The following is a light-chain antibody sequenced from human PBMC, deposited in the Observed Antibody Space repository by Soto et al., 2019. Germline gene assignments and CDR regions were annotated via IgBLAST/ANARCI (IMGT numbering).Light chain of an antibody. CDR1: QRISSW. CDR2: KAS. J-gene: IGKJ1*01. CDR3: QQYNSYPWT. V-gene: IGKV1-5*03. Sequence: DIQMTQSPSTLSASVGDRVTITCRASQRISSWLAWYQQKPGKAPKLLIYKASSLESGVPSRFSGSGSGTEFTLTICSLQPDDFATYYCQQYNSYPWTFGQGTKLEIK.